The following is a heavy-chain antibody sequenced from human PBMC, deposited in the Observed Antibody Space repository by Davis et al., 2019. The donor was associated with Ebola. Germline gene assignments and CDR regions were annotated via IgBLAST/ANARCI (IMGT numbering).Heavy chain of an antibody. CDR2: VRSHGSDD. V-gene: IGHV3-30*02. CDR3: ARDSDDYCFDY. Sequence: GESLKIPCAASGFTFSSYAMSWVRQAPGKGLEWVAFVRSHGSDDHYADSVKGRFTISRDNSKNTLYLQMNSLRPEDTAVYYCARDSDDYCFDYWGQGTLVTVSS. CDR1: GFTFSSYA. J-gene: IGHJ4*02. D-gene: IGHD2-21*02.